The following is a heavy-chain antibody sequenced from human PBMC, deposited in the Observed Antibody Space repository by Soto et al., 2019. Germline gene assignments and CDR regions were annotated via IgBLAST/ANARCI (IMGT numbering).Heavy chain of an antibody. CDR2: ISFDGSER. CDR3: ANGKDGVRDYYRMDV. D-gene: IGHD3-22*01. CDR1: GLTFRDSG. Sequence: QVQLVESGGGVVQPGTSLRLSCVVSGLTFRDSGMHWVRQAPGKGLEWVAVISFDGSERHYRDSVKGRCSISRDNSRNTIYLQMNSLRDEDPAVCYCANGKDGVRDYYRMDVWGQGSTVTVSS. J-gene: IGHJ6*02. V-gene: IGHV3-30*18.